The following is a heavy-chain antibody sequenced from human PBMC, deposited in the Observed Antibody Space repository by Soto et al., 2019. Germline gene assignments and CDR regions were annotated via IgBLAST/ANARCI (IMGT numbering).Heavy chain of an antibody. Sequence: EVQLVESGGGLVQPGRSLRLSCAASGFTFDDYAMHWVQQAPGKGLEWVSGISWNSGSVGYADSVKGRFTISRDNAKNSLYLQMNSLRAEDTAFYYCAKDLTNYDSSGHYFDFWGQGTLVTVSS. D-gene: IGHD3-22*01. CDR1: GFTFDDYA. J-gene: IGHJ4*02. CDR2: ISWNSGSV. CDR3: AKDLTNYDSSGHYFDF. V-gene: IGHV3-9*01.